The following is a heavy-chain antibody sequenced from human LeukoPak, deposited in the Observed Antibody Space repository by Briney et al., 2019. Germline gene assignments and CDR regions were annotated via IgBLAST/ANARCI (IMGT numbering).Heavy chain of an antibody. CDR3: ARGHYGLDV. J-gene: IGHJ6*02. CDR1: GFTFSDWY. V-gene: IGHV3-11*01. Sequence: GGSLRLSCAASGFTFSDWYMSRIRQAPGKALEWVSYIDMSDRTVYYADSVKGRFTISRDNARNSLYLQMSSLRAEDTAVYYCARGHYGLDVWGQGTTLTVSS. CDR2: IDMSDRTV.